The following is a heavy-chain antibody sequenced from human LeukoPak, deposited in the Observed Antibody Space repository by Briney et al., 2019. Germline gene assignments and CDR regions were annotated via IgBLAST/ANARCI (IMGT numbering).Heavy chain of an antibody. Sequence: PGGSLRLSCVASGLTFSTCGMHWVRQAPGKGLEWLTHIRYVESATYYADSVKGRFTISRENSKNTLYLQKNSLRAEDTAVYYCAKQMMERQQYYYMDVWGKGTTVSVSS. J-gene: IGHJ6*03. V-gene: IGHV3-30*02. D-gene: IGHD6-13*01. CDR1: GLTFSTCG. CDR2: IRYVESAT. CDR3: AKQMMERQQYYYMDV.